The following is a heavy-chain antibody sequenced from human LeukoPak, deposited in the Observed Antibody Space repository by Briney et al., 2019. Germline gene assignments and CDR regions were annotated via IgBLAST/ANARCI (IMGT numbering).Heavy chain of an antibody. V-gene: IGHV4-31*03. CDR2: IYYSGST. CDR3: ARGSDYDILPFDY. CDR1: GGSISGGGYY. D-gene: IGHD3-9*01. J-gene: IGHJ4*02. Sequence: SETLSLTCTVSGGSISGGGYYWSWIRQHPGKGLEWIGYIYYSGSTYYNPSLKSRVTISVDTSKNQFSLKLSSVTAADTAVYYCARGSDYDILPFDYWGQGTLVTVSS.